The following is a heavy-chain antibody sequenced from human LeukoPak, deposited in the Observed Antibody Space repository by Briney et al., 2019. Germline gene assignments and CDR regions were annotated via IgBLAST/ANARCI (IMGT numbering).Heavy chain of an antibody. CDR2: IYHSGNT. D-gene: IGHD3-22*01. Sequence: SETLSLTCTVSGYSISSGYYWGWIRQPPRKGLEWIANIYHSGNTYYNPSLKSRVTISVDTSKNQFSLKLSSVTAAATAVYYCARDEYYYDRSGYYYNYYYMDVWGKGTTVTVSS. J-gene: IGHJ6*03. CDR3: ARDEYYYDRSGYYYNYYYMDV. CDR1: GYSISSGYY. V-gene: IGHV4-38-2*02.